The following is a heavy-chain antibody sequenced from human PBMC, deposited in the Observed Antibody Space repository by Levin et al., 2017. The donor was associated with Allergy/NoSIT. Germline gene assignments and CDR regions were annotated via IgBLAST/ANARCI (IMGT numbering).Heavy chain of an antibody. V-gene: IGHV3-11*05. CDR3: ARGAGPLFDP. J-gene: IGHJ5*02. CDR1: GFTFSDHY. Sequence: TGGSLRLSCAGSGFTFSDHYMSWIRQAPGKGLEWVSYISSESTSTYYADSVKGRFTTSRDNAKNSLYLQMNSLRAEDTAVYYCARGAGPLFDPWGQGTLVTVSS. CDR2: ISSESTST. D-gene: IGHD4/OR15-4a*01.